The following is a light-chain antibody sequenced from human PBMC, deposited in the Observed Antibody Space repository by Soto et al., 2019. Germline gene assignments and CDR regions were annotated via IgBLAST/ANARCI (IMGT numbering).Light chain of an antibody. CDR3: QQYGSSPRA. CDR1: QSVSSSC. CDR2: GAS. J-gene: IGKJ1*01. V-gene: IGKV3-20*01. Sequence: EIVLAQSPGTLSLSPGERATLSCRASQSVSSSCLAWYQQKPGQAPRLLIYGASNRATGVPDRFSGSGSATDFTLTLSRLEPDDFAVYYCQQYGSSPRAIGHGTKGDI.